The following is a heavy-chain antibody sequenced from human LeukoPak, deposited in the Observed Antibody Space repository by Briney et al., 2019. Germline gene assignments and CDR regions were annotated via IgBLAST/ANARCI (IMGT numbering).Heavy chain of an antibody. CDR2: INGSGGRI. V-gene: IGHV3-23*01. D-gene: IGHD2-8*01. Sequence: GGSLRLSCAASGFTFSSYAMSWVRQAPGKGLEWVSAINGSGGRIYYADSVKGRFTISRDNSNNILYLQMNSLRTEDTAVYYCAKDRCSNGIGCYYYYMEVWGKGTTVTISS. J-gene: IGHJ6*03. CDR3: AKDRCSNGIGCYYYYMEV. CDR1: GFTFSSYA.